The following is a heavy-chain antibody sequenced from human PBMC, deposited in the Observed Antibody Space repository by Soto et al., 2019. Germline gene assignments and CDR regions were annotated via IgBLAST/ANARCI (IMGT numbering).Heavy chain of an antibody. J-gene: IGHJ6*01. Sequence: PGWSLRLSCAASGFTFSSYDMHWVRQATGKGLEWVSAIGTAGDTYYPGSVKGRFTISRENAKNSLYLQMNSLRAGDTAVYYCARSLMGFWNNYSGMDVWGQGTTVTVSS. V-gene: IGHV3-13*01. CDR1: GFTFSSYD. D-gene: IGHD3-3*01. CDR3: ARSLMGFWNNYSGMDV. CDR2: IGTAGDT.